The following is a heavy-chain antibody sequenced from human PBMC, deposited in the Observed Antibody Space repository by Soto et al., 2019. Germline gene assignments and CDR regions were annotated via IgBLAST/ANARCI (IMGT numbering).Heavy chain of an antibody. V-gene: IGHV1-18*01. J-gene: IGHJ4*02. CDR2: ISGYNINT. D-gene: IGHD1-26*01. CDR3: ARERRWEPLLY. Sequence: QVRLVQSGPEVKKPGASVRVSCTASGYTFANYGITWVRQTSGQGLEWLGWISGYNINTHYAQKFEDRVTLTTDKSTSTVYIELGSLKSDDTAIYFCARERRWEPLLYWGQGTLVTVSP. CDR1: GYTFANYG.